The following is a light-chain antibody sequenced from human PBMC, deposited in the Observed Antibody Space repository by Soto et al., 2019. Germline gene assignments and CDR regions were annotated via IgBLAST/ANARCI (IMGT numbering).Light chain of an antibody. V-gene: IGLV2-14*01. CDR3: TSFAGSGTYV. J-gene: IGLJ1*01. CDR2: DVT. Sequence: QSVLTHPASVSGSPGQSIAISCTGTSSDVGGYNYVSWYQQHPGKAPKLIIFDVTNRPSGVSDRFSGSKSGSTASLTISGLQADDEADYYCTSFAGSGTYVFGTGTKVTVL. CDR1: SSDVGGYNY.